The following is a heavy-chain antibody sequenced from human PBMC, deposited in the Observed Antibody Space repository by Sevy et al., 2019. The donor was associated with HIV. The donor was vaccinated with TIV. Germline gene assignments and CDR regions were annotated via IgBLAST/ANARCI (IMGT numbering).Heavy chain of an antibody. Sequence: GGYLRLSCAASGFTFSDYYMSWIRQAPGKGLEWVSYISSSGSTIYYADSVKGRFTISRDNAKNSLYLQMNSLRAEDTAVYYCARGPERGYSYGPRDYYYYGMDVWGQGTTVTVSS. CDR3: ARGPERGYSYGPRDYYYYGMDV. V-gene: IGHV3-11*01. CDR2: ISSSGSTI. J-gene: IGHJ6*02. CDR1: GFTFSDYY. D-gene: IGHD5-18*01.